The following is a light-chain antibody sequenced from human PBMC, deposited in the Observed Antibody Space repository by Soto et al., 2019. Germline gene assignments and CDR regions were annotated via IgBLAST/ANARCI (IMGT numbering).Light chain of an antibody. V-gene: IGKV3-11*01. Sequence: EIVLTQSRATLSLSPGERATLSCRASQSVSSYLAWYQQKPGQAPRLLIYDASNRATGIPARFSGSGSGTDFTLTISSLQSEDFAVYYCLQYNNWRTFGQGTKVDIK. CDR3: LQYNNWRT. J-gene: IGKJ1*01. CDR2: DAS. CDR1: QSVSSY.